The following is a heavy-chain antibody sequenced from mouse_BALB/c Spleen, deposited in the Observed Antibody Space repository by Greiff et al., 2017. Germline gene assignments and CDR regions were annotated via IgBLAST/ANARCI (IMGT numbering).Heavy chain of an antibody. CDR1: GYTFTSYV. CDR2: INPYNDGT. V-gene: IGHV1-14*01. CDR3: AREGGLYGNYGFDY. Sequence: EVQLQQSGPELVKPGASVKMSCKASGYTFTSYVMHWVKQKPGQGLEWIGYINPYNDGTKYNEKFKGKATLTSDKSSSTAYMELSSLTSEDSAVYYCAREGGLYGNYGFDYWGQGTTLTVSS. D-gene: IGHD2-1*01. J-gene: IGHJ2*01.